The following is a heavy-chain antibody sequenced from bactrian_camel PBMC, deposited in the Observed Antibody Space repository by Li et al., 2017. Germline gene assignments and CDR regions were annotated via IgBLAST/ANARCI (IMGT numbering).Heavy chain of an antibody. CDR2: DSEDGTT. D-gene: IGHD4*01. CDR3: GPEGDYEVCF. CDR1: AAG. Sequence: QVQLVESGGGSVQPGGSLRLACTASAAGIEYYRQVPGRECELVATDSEDGTTQYADSVKGRFTISRDNAKGLVYLQMNNLKPEDTAMYYCGPEGDYEVCFWDQGTQVTVS. V-gene: IGHV3S53*01. J-gene: IGHJ4*01.